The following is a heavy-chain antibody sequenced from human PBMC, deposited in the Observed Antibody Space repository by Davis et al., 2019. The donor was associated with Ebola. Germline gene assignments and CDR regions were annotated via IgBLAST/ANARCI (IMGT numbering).Heavy chain of an antibody. D-gene: IGHD2-8*01. Sequence: GESLKISCAASGFTFSTYWMSWVRQAPGKGLEWVANIKQDGSEAYYVDSVKGRFTISRDNAKDSLYLQMNSLRAEDTAVYYCARAIISTDAYPWGQGTLVTVSS. J-gene: IGHJ4*02. CDR1: GFTFSTYW. CDR2: IKQDGSEA. V-gene: IGHV3-7*01. CDR3: ARAIISTDAYP.